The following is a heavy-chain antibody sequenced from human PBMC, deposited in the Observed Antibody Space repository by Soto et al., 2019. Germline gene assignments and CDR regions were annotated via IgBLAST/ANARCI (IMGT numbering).Heavy chain of an antibody. D-gene: IGHD2-8*01. CDR3: ARGEVSRSKWCDYGMDV. Sequence: SETLSLTCTVSGGSISSYYWSWIRQPPGKGLEWIGYIYYSGSTNYNPSLKSRVTISVDTYKNQFSLKLSSVTAADTAVYYCARGEVSRSKWCDYGMDVWGQGTTVTVSS. CDR2: IYYSGST. J-gene: IGHJ6*02. V-gene: IGHV4-59*01. CDR1: GGSISSYY.